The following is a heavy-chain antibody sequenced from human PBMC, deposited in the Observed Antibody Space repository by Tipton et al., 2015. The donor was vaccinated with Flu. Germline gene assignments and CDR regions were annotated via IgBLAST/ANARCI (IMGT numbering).Heavy chain of an antibody. D-gene: IGHD3-22*01. J-gene: IGHJ4*02. V-gene: IGHV4-59*01. CDR3: AGSMYYYGSSGYT. CDR2: IYYSGST. CDR1: GGSISSYY. Sequence: TLSLTCTVSGGSISSYYWSWIRQPPGKGLEWIGYIYYSGSTNYNPSLKSRVTISVDTSKNQFSLKLSSVTAADTAVYYCAGSMYYYGSSGYTGGQGTLVTVSS.